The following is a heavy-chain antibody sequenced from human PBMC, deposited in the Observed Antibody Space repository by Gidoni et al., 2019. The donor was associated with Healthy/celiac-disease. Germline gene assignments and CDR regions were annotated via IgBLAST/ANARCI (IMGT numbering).Heavy chain of an antibody. V-gene: IGHV4-39*01. Sequence: QLQLQESGPGLVKPSETLSLTCTFSGGSISSSSSYWGWFRQPPGKGLEWIGSIYYSGSTYYNPSLKSRVTISVDTSKNQFSLKLSSVTAADTAVYYCATQDIAAPPYGMDVWGQGTTVTASS. D-gene: IGHD6-6*01. CDR1: GGSISSSSSY. CDR3: ATQDIAAPPYGMDV. CDR2: IYYSGST. J-gene: IGHJ6*02.